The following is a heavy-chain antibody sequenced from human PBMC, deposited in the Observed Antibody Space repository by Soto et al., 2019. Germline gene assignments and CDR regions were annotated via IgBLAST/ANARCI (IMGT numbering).Heavy chain of an antibody. Sequence: CIRKAPGKGLEWVSVIYSGGSTYYADSVKGRFTISRHNSKNTLYLQMNSLRAEDTAVYYCATAADYYYYYMDVLGKGTTVTGFS. CDR3: ATAADYYYYYMDV. V-gene: IGHV3-53*04. J-gene: IGHJ6*03. CDR2: IYSGGST.